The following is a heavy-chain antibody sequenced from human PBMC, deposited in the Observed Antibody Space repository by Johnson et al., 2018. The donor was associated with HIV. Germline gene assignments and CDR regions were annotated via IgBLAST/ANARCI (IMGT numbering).Heavy chain of an antibody. V-gene: IGHV3-66*01. CDR2: IDSGGTT. J-gene: IGHJ3*02. CDR1: GISVSVNY. Sequence: VQVVESGGDLVQSGGSLRLSCAVSGISVSVNYMSWVRQAPGKGLEWVSLIDSGGTTNYEDSVKGRFTISRNDSKNTLYLQMNSLRAEDTALYYCARDFNSGSPDGAFDIWGQGTMVTVSS. D-gene: IGHD4-23*01. CDR3: ARDFNSGSPDGAFDI.